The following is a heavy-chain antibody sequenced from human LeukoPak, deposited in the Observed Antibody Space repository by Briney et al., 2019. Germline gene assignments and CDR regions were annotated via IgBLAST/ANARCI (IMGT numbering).Heavy chain of an antibody. CDR3: ARDWYDNSDAFDI. V-gene: IGHV3-21*01. Sequence: PGGSLRLSCAASGFTFSSYSMNWVRQAPGKGLEWVSSISSSSSYIYYADSLKGRFTISRDNAKNSLYLQMNSLRAEDTAVYYCARDWYDNSDAFDIWGQGTMVTVSS. D-gene: IGHD3-9*01. CDR1: GFTFSSYS. J-gene: IGHJ3*02. CDR2: ISSSSSYI.